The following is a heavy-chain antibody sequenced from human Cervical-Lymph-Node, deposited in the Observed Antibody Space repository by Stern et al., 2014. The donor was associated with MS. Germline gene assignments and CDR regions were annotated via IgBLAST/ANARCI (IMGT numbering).Heavy chain of an antibody. D-gene: IGHD1-14*01. CDR3: ARQTTAWASDV. J-gene: IGHJ4*02. CDR1: GYKFSIYW. Sequence: VQLVQSGAELIRPGESLKISCKGSGYKFSIYWIAWVRQMPGKGLVWMWIIYPGAHETRYSPSFQGQVTMSADKSTSTAYLQWSSLNASDTAMYFCARQTTAWASDVWGQGTLVTVSS. CDR2: IYPGAHET. V-gene: IGHV5-51*01.